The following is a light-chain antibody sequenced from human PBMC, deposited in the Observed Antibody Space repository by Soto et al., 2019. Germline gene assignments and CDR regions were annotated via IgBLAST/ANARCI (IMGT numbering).Light chain of an antibody. CDR3: TSYTSSDTLL. J-gene: IGLJ2*01. CDR2: EVS. CDR1: SSDVGGYNY. Sequence: QSALTQPASVSGSPGQSITISCTGASSDVGGYNYVSWYQQHPGKAPKLMIYEVSNRPSGVSNRFSGSKSGNTASLTISGLQAEDEADYFCTSYTSSDTLLIGGGTKLTVL. V-gene: IGLV2-14*03.